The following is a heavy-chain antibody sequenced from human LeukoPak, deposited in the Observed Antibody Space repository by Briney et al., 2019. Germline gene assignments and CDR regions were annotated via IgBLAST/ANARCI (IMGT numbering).Heavy chain of an antibody. D-gene: IGHD6-19*01. CDR2: IRSKAYDGTT. Sequence: PGRSLRLSCTASGFTFGDYAMSWVRQAPGKGLEWVGFIRSKAYDGTTEYAASVKGRFTISRDDSKSIAYLQMNSLKTEDTAVYYCTRSAVAGDIDYWGQGTLVTVSS. CDR3: TRSAVAGDIDY. V-gene: IGHV3-49*04. CDR1: GFTFGDYA. J-gene: IGHJ4*02.